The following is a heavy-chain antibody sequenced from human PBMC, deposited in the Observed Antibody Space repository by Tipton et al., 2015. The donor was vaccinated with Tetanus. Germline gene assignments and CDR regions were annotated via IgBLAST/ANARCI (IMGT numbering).Heavy chain of an antibody. V-gene: IGHV4-4*02. Sequence: TLSLTCTVSGDSITSDNWWSWVRQSPGRGLECIGEIYHSGATNYNSALKSRVAISISKPRNQLYLTLNSVTAADTAFYYCASRVRGPAAYWGQGILVTVSS. CDR1: GDSITSDNW. CDR2: IYHSGAT. D-gene: IGHD3-3*01. J-gene: IGHJ4*02. CDR3: ASRVRGPAAY.